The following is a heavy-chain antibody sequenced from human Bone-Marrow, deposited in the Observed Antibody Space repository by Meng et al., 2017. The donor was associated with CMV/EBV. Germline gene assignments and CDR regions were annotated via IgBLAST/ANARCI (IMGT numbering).Heavy chain of an antibody. D-gene: IGHD5-12*01. CDR1: GYTFTGYY. V-gene: IGHV1-2*02. CDR3: ASYGGYVEEIFDY. CDR2: INPNSGGT. Sequence: ASVKVSCKASGYTFTGYYMHWVRQAPGQGLEWMGWINPNSGGTNYAQKFQGRVTMTRDTSISTAYMELSRLRSDDTAVYYCASYGGYVEEIFDYWVQGPLVTVSS. J-gene: IGHJ4*02.